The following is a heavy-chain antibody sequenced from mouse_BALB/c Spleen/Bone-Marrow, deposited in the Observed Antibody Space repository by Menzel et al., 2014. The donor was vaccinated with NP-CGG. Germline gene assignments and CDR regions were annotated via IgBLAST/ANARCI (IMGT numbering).Heavy chain of an antibody. V-gene: IGHV2-9*02. Sequence: QVQLQQSGPGLVAPSQRLSIPCTVSGFSLTSYGVHWVRQPPGKGLEWLGVIWAGGSTNYNSALMSRLSISKDNSKSQVFLKMNSLQTDDTAMYYCARDRNYLLDYWGQGTTLTVSS. CDR3: ARDRNYLLDY. D-gene: IGHD2-1*01. CDR1: GFSLTSYG. J-gene: IGHJ2*01. CDR2: IWAGGST.